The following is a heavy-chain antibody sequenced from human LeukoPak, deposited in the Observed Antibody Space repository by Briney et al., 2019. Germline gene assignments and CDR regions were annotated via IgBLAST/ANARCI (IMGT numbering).Heavy chain of an antibody. CDR1: GFTFSDYY. J-gene: IGHJ6*04. Sequence: GGSLRLSCAASGFTFSDYYMSWFRQAPGKGLEWVSYISSSGSTIYYADSVKGRFTISRDNAKNSLYLQMSTLRAEDTAVYYCASVFRGCDPQDTSVLYVWGKGTTGTVSS. V-gene: IGHV3-11*01. CDR2: ISSSGSTI. D-gene: IGHD5-12*01. CDR3: ASVFRGCDPQDTSVLYV.